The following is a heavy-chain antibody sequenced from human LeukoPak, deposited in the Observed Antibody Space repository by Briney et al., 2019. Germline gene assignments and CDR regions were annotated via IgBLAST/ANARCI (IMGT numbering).Heavy chain of an antibody. J-gene: IGHJ4*02. CDR2: ISGSGGST. V-gene: IGHV3-23*01. D-gene: IGHD6-13*01. CDR3: AKQLLRIAAAAAFDY. Sequence: PGGSLRLSCAASGFTFSSYAMSCVRQAPGKGLEWVLAISGSGGSTYYADSVKGRFTISRDNSKNTLYLQMNSLRAEDTAVYYCAKQLLRIAAAAAFDYWGQGALVTVSS. CDR1: GFTFSSYA.